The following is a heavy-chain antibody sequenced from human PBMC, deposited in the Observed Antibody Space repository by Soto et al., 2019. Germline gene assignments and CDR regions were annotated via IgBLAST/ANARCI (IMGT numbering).Heavy chain of an antibody. CDR3: ARSSNGGYDFDY. J-gene: IGHJ4*02. V-gene: IGHV1-18*01. D-gene: IGHD2-8*01. CDR2: ISAYNGNT. Sequence: GASVKVSCKASGYTFTTYGIIWVRQAPGQGLEWMGWISAYNGNTNYAQKLQGRVTMTTDTSTSTAYMELRSLRSDDTAVYYCARSSNGGYDFDYWGQGTLVTAPQ. CDR1: GYTFTTYG.